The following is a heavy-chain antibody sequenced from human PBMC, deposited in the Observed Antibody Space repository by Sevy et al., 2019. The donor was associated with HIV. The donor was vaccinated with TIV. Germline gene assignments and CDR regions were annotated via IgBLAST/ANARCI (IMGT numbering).Heavy chain of an antibody. V-gene: IGHV4-59*01. D-gene: IGHD3-10*01. CDR2: IYYGGIT. Sequence: SETLSLTCTVSGVSISTYYWTWIRQSPGKGLEWIGYIYYGGITNYNPSLKSRGTISVDTSKNHFSLKLTSVTTADPATYYCARAAGEYYYAMDVWGQGTTVTVSS. J-gene: IGHJ6*02. CDR3: ARAAGEYYYAMDV. CDR1: GVSISTYY.